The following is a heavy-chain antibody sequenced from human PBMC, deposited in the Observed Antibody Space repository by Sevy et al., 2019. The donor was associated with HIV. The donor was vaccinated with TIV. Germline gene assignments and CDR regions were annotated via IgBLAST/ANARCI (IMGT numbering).Heavy chain of an antibody. D-gene: IGHD1-26*01. CDR3: ARTIVSGTMVDIDY. CDR2: IKPSGGAP. Sequence: ASVKVSCKASGYTFTDYWIHWVRQAPEQGLEWMGRIKPSGGAPNYARMFQDRITVTSDTSITTAYLELNYLSSDDTAVYYCARTIVSGTMVDIDYWGQGTLVTVSS. J-gene: IGHJ4*02. V-gene: IGHV1-2*06. CDR1: GYTFTDYW.